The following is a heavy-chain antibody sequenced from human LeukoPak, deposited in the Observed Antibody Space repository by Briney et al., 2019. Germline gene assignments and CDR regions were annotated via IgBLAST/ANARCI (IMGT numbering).Heavy chain of an antibody. D-gene: IGHD7-27*01. CDR3: ARDPAWGAIDY. CDR2: MNEDGSGT. J-gene: IGHJ4*02. Sequence: PGGSLRLSCAVSGFSIGSSWMSWVRQTPGKGLECVADMNEDGSGTYYVDSVKGRFTVSRDNAQNSVYLQMNSLRVEDTGVYYCARDPAWGAIDYWGQGTLVTVSS. V-gene: IGHV3-7*01. CDR1: GFSIGSSW.